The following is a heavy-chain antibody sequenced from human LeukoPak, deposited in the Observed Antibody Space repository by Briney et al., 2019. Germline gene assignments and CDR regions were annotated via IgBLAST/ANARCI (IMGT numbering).Heavy chain of an antibody. D-gene: IGHD3-10*01. CDR1: GFTFSRHS. J-gene: IGHJ4*02. V-gene: IGHV3-48*01. CDR3: ARDGTTVRGVIAIDY. CDR2: ISSGATTV. Sequence: GGSLRLSSAASGFTFSRHSMNWIRQAPGKGLECVSYISSGATTVYYADSVKGRFTVSRDNAQNSLHLQMNSLRAEDTAVYYCARDGTTVRGVIAIDYWGQGTLVTVSS.